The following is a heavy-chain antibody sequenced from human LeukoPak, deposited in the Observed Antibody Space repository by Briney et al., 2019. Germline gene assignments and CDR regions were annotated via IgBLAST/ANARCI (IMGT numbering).Heavy chain of an antibody. CDR2: IYHSGST. J-gene: IGHJ4*02. V-gene: IGHV4-38-2*02. Sequence: PSETLSLTCTVSGYSISSGYYWGWIRQPPGKGLEWIGSIYHSGSTYYNPSLKSRVTISVDTSKNQFSLKLSSVTAADTAVYYCAGVNSGWYNDYWGQGTLVTVSS. CDR1: GYSISSGYY. D-gene: IGHD6-19*01. CDR3: AGVNSGWYNDY.